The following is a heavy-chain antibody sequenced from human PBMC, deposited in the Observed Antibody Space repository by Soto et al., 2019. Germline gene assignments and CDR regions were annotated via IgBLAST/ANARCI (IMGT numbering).Heavy chain of an antibody. CDR2: IYWDDDK. V-gene: IGHV2-5*02. CDR3: AHRPHVLRWFGEYSFDY. D-gene: IGHD3-10*01. CDR1: GFSLTTSGLG. Sequence: QITLKESGPTLVKPTQTLTLTYTFSGFSLTTSGLGVGWIRQPPGKALEWLALIYWDDDKRYNPSLKSRLTITKDTSKNQVVLTITNMDPVDTATYYCAHRPHVLRWFGEYSFDYWGQGTLVTVSS. J-gene: IGHJ4*02.